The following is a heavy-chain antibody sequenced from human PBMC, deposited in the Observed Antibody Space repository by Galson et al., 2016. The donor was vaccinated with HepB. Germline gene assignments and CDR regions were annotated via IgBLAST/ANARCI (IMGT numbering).Heavy chain of an antibody. CDR3: ARESSSEDVYFDN. J-gene: IGHJ4*02. V-gene: IGHV4-30-2*01. Sequence: TLSLTCALSGGFINAGGYSWTWIRQPPGKGLEWIGFISQDGRTDYNPSLRSRVTISLDRSNNRFSLNLTSVTAADTAMYYCARESSSEDVYFDNWGRGTLVTVTS. CDR2: ISQDGRT. D-gene: IGHD6-19*01. CDR1: GGFINAGGYS.